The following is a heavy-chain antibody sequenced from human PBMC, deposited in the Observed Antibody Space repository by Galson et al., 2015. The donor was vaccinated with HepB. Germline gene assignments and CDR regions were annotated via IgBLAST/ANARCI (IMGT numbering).Heavy chain of an antibody. V-gene: IGHV3-23*01. D-gene: IGHD3-9*01. J-gene: IGHJ6*02. Sequence: SLRLSCAASGFTFSSYAMSWVRQAPGKGLEWVSAISGSGGSTYYADSVKGRFTISRDNSKNTLYLQMNSLRAEDTAVYYCAKADYDILTGYRASGYYGMDVWGQGTTVTVSS. CDR2: ISGSGGST. CDR3: AKADYDILTGYRASGYYGMDV. CDR1: GFTFSSYA.